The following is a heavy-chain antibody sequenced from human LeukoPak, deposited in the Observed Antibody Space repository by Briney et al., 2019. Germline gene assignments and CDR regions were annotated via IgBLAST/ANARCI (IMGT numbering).Heavy chain of an antibody. CDR3: ARGGGLDV. J-gene: IGHJ6*02. CDR1: GFTFSTYW. Sequence: GRSLRLSCAASGFTFSTYWMSWVRQAPGEGLEWVASINHNGNVNYYVDSVKGRFTISRDNAKNSLYLQMSNLRAEDTAVYFCARGGGLDVWGQGATVTVSS. D-gene: IGHD3-16*01. V-gene: IGHV3-7*03. CDR2: INHNGNVN.